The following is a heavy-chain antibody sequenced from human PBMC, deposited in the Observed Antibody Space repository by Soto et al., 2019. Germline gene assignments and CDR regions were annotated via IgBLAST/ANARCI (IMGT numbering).Heavy chain of an antibody. J-gene: IGHJ4*02. V-gene: IGHV4-30-4*01. CDR1: GGSISSVDYY. D-gene: IGHD1-26*01. CDR3: ARVAGAATFDY. CDR2: IYYSGST. Sequence: QVQLQESGPGLVKPSQTLSLTCSVSGGSISSVDYYWSWIRQPPGKGLEWIGYIYYSGSTYYNPSLKSRVTISVDTSKNQFSLKLSSVTAADPAVYYCARVAGAATFDYSGQGTLVTVSS.